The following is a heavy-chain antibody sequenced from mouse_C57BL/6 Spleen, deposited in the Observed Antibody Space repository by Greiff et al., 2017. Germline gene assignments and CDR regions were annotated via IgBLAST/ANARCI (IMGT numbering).Heavy chain of an antibody. V-gene: IGHV1-50*01. J-gene: IGHJ2*01. CDR2: IDPSDSYT. D-gene: IGHD2-5*01. CDR1: GYTFTSYW. Sequence: QVQLQQPGAELVKPGASVKLSCKASGYTFTSYWMQWVKQRPGQGLEWIGEIDPSDSYTNYNQKFKGKATLTVDTSSSTAYMQLSSLTSEDSAVYYCAYSNYDYFDYWGQGTTLTVSS. CDR3: AYSNYDYFDY.